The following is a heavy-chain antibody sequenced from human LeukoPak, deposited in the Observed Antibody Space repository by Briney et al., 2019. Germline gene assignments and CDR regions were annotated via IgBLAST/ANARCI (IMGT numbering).Heavy chain of an antibody. J-gene: IGHJ4*02. D-gene: IGHD2-21*02. CDR1: GGSFSGYY. Sequence: SETLSLTCAVYGGSFSGYYWSWIRQPPGKGLEWIGEINHSGSTNYNPSLKSRVTISVDTSKNQFSLKLSSVTAADTAVYYCAGTESDIAYCGGDCYPPHFDYWGQGTLVTVSS. CDR2: INHSGST. CDR3: AGTESDIAYCGGDCYPPHFDY. V-gene: IGHV4-34*01.